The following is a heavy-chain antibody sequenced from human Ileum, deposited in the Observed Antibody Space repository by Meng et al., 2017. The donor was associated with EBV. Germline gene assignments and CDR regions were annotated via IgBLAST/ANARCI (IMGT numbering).Heavy chain of an antibody. CDR3: ASRELAPFDY. CDR1: GGSFSSRKYY. D-gene: IGHD1-26*01. CDR2: IYYSGTT. Sequence: QLQLQESGPGLVKPSETLSPTRSVSGGSFSSRKYYWGWIRQPPGKALEWIASIYYSGTTYYNPSLQSRVSISVDKSKNQVSLNMTSMTAADTAAYYCASRELAPFDYWGQGTLVTVSS. V-gene: IGHV4-39*07. J-gene: IGHJ4*02.